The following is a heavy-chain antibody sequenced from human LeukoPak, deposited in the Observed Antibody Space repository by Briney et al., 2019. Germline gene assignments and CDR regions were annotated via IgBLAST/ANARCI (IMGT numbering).Heavy chain of an antibody. CDR1: GGSISSGSYY. Sequence: PSETLSLTCTVSGGSISSGSYYWSWIRQPAGKGLEWIGRIYTSGSTNYNPSLKSRVTISVDTSKNQFSLKLSSVTAADTAVYYCARLVQEYYYDSSGYYFDYWGQGTLVTVSS. CDR2: IYTSGST. D-gene: IGHD3-22*01. J-gene: IGHJ4*02. CDR3: ARLVQEYYYDSSGYYFDY. V-gene: IGHV4-61*02.